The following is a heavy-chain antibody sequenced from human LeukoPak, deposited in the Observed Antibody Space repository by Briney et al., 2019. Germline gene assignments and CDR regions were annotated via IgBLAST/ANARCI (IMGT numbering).Heavy chain of an antibody. CDR3: ARLCGGDCYSLFDY. J-gene: IGHJ4*02. CDR1: GGSISSSSYY. D-gene: IGHD2-21*01. Sequence: PSETLSLTCTVSGGSISSSSYYWGWIRQPPGKGLEWIGSIYYSGSTYYNPSLKSRVTISVDTSKNQFSLKLSSVTAADTAAYYCARLCGGDCYSLFDYWGQGTLVTVSS. V-gene: IGHV4-39*01. CDR2: IYYSGST.